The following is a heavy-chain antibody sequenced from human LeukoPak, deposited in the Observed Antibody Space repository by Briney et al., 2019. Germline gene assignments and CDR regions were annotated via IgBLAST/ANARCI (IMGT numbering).Heavy chain of an antibody. D-gene: IGHD3-16*01. V-gene: IGHV1-46*01. Sequence: ASVKVSCKASGYTFTSYYMHWVRHAPGQGLEWMGIINPSDGSANYAQKFQGRVTMTRDTSTSTVYMELSSLRSEDTAVYYCARDGGLVKRVANNWFGPWGQGTLVTVSS. CDR2: INPSDGSA. CDR3: ARDGGLVKRVANNWFGP. CDR1: GYTFTSYY. J-gene: IGHJ5*02.